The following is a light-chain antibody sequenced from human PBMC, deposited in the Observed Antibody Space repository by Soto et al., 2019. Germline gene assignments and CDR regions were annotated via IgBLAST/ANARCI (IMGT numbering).Light chain of an antibody. V-gene: IGKV1-5*03. CDR3: QQYNSYPWT. Sequence: DIQMTQSPSTLSASVGDRVTITCRASQSISSWLAWYQQKPGKAPKLLIYKASSLESGVPSRFSWRGSGTEFTLTISSLQPDDFATYYCQQYNSYPWTFGQGTKVEIK. J-gene: IGKJ1*01. CDR1: QSISSW. CDR2: KAS.